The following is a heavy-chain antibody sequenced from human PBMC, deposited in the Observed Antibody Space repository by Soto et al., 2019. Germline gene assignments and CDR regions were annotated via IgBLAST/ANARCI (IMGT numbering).Heavy chain of an antibody. CDR1: GGSVSSGSYY. Sequence: QVQLQESGPGLVKPSETLSLTCTVSGGSVSSGSYYWSWIRQPPGKGLEWIGYIYYSGSTNYNPSLKSRVTISVDTSKNQCSLKLSSVTAADTAVYYCARDTYANWFDPWGQGTLVTVSS. D-gene: IGHD2-2*01. CDR3: ARDTYANWFDP. CDR2: IYYSGST. V-gene: IGHV4-61*01. J-gene: IGHJ5*02.